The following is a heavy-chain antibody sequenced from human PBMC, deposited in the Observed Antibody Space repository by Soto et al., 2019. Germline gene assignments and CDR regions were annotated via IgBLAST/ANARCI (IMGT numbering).Heavy chain of an antibody. J-gene: IGHJ6*03. V-gene: IGHV3-11*01. CDR3: ARDLSCSGGSCYSSGYYSYYMDV. D-gene: IGHD2-15*01. Sequence: GGSLRLSCAASGFTFSDHYMSWVRQAPGKGLEWISYVSRSGANIHYADSVKGRFTISRDNAKNSLYLQMNSLRAEDTALYYCARDLSCSGGSCYSSGYYSYYMDVWGIGTTVTVSS. CDR2: VSRSGANI. CDR1: GFTFSDHY.